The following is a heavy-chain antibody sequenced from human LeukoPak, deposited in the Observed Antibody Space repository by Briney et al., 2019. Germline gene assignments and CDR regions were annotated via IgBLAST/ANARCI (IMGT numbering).Heavy chain of an antibody. CDR1: GYTFTGCF. Sequence: ASVKVSCKASGYTFTGCFIHYVRPAPGQGLEWMGWIDPNSDNIRYSETFKDRVTMTRDTSTNTAYMELSWLRSDDTAVYYCARSAYNDGYVYFDHWGQGTLVIVSS. CDR2: IDPNSDNI. J-gene: IGHJ4*02. D-gene: IGHD5-18*01. CDR3: ARSAYNDGYVYFDH. V-gene: IGHV1-2*02.